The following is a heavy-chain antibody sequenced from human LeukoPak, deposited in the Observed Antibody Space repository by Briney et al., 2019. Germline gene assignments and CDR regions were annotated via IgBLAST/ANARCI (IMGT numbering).Heavy chain of an antibody. J-gene: IGHJ6*02. CDR2: ISGSGGST. Sequence: GGSLRLSCAASGFTFSSYAVSWVRQAPGKGLEWVSAISGSGGSTYYADSVNGRFTISRDKSKNTLYLQMNSLRAVDTAVYHCAKACSGDCYDRHYYYYYGMDVWGQGTTVTVSS. V-gene: IGHV3-23*01. CDR1: GFTFSSYA. CDR3: AKACSGDCYDRHYYYYYGMDV. D-gene: IGHD2-21*02.